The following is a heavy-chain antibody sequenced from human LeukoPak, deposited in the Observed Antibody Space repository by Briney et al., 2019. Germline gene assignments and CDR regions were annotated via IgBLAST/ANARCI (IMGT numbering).Heavy chain of an antibody. CDR3: AREIRMGVYDYVWGSYRQKNYYFDY. J-gene: IGHJ4*02. Sequence: PSQTLSLTCTVSGGSISSGKYYWSWIRQPAGKGLEWIGRIYTSGSTNYNPSLKSRVTISVDTSKNHFSLKLSSVTAADTAVYYCAREIRMGVYDYVWGSYRQKNYYFDYWGQGTLVTVSS. D-gene: IGHD3-16*02. CDR2: IYTSGST. CDR1: GGSISSGKYY. V-gene: IGHV4-61*02.